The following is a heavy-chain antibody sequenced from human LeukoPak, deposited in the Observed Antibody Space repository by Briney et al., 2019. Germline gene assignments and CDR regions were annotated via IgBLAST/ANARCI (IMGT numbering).Heavy chain of an antibody. V-gene: IGHV3-21*04. CDR2: ISSSGSYI. Sequence: PGGSLRLSCAASGFTFSSYSMNWVRQAPGKGLEWVSSISSSGSYIYYADSVKGRFTISRDNAKNSLYLQMNSLRAEDTALYHCARVGDGGGYYHWFDPWGQGTLVTVSS. CDR3: ARVGDGGGYYHWFDP. CDR1: GFTFSSYS. D-gene: IGHD1-26*01. J-gene: IGHJ5*02.